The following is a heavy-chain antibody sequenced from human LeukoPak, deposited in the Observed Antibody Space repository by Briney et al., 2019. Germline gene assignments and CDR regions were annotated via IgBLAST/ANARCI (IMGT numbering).Heavy chain of an antibody. CDR1: GFTFSSYG. J-gene: IGHJ4*02. Sequence: GGSLRLSCAASGFTFSSYGMHWVRQAPGKGLEWVAVISYDGSNKYYADSVKGRFTISRDNSKNTLYLQMNSLRAEDTAVYYCAKTHTVGAIGLDDYWGQGTLVTVSS. CDR3: AKTHTVGAIGLDDY. V-gene: IGHV3-30*18. D-gene: IGHD1-26*01. CDR2: ISYDGSNK.